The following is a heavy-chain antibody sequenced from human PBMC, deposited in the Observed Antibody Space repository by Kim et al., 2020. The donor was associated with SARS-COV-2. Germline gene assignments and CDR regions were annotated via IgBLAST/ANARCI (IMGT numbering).Heavy chain of an antibody. V-gene: IGHV4-34*01. D-gene: IGHD5-18*01. CDR1: GGSFSGYY. CDR2: INHSGST. Sequence: SETLSLTCAVYGGSFSGYYWSWIRQPPGKGLEWIGEINHSGSTNYNPSLKSRVTISVDTSKNQFSLKLSSVTAADTAVYYCARAPPAPAIQLWLPNWFDPWGQGTLVTVSS. CDR3: ARAPPAPAIQLWLPNWFDP. J-gene: IGHJ5*02.